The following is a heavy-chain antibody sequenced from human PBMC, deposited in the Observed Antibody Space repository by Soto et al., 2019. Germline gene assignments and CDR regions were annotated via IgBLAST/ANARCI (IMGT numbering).Heavy chain of an antibody. J-gene: IGHJ3*02. V-gene: IGHV1-69*08. D-gene: IGHD1-1*01. CDR3: ARDTNDPGVDI. CDR2: IIPSLGIA. Sequence: QVQLVQSGAEVKKPGSSVKVSCKASGGTFSSYTISWVRQAPGQGLEWMGRIIPSLGIANYAQKFQGRVTITADKSTSTAYMELSSLRSEDTAVYYCARDTNDPGVDIWGQGTMVTVST. CDR1: GGTFSSYT.